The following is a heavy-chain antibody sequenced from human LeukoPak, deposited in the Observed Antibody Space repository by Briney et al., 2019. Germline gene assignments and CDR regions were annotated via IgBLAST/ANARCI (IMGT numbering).Heavy chain of an antibody. Sequence: GGSLRLSCAGSGFTFSNYSINWVRQAPGKGLEWVSSISSSSSTIYYADSVKGRFTISRDNAKNSLYLQMNSLRAEDTAVYYCARECGARSTSCYANYWGQGTLVTVSS. D-gene: IGHD2-2*01. CDR2: ISSSSSTI. V-gene: IGHV3-21*04. CDR3: ARECGARSTSCYANY. J-gene: IGHJ4*02. CDR1: GFTFSNYS.